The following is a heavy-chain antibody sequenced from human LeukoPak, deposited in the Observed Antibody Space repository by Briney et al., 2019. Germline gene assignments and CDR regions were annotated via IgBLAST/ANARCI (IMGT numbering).Heavy chain of an antibody. V-gene: IGHV3-23*01. D-gene: IGHD2-2*01. Sequence: GGPLRLPCTASGYTFSRYDMSWARDAPEKALEWVSDISGSGDSTYYADSVKGRCTISRDNSKNTRYRQMNSLRAEDTAVYYCSKDAVVASDYWGQGTLVTVSS. CDR2: ISGSGDST. CDR3: SKDAVVASDY. J-gene: IGHJ4*02. CDR1: GYTFSRYD.